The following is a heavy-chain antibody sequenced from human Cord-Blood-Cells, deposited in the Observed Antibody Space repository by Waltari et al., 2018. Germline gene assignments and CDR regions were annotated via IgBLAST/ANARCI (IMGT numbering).Heavy chain of an antibody. V-gene: IGHV1-8*01. CDR2: RNPNSGNT. CDR1: GYTFTSYD. CDR3: ARLVRFLEWFTPTYYYYYMDV. D-gene: IGHD3-3*01. J-gene: IGHJ6*03. Sequence: QVQLVQSGAEVKKPGASVKVSCKASGYTFTSYDINWVRQATGQGFEWMGWRNPNSGNTGYAQKSQGRVTMTRNTSISTAYMELSSLRSEDTAVYYCARLVRFLEWFTPTYYYYYMDVWGKGTTVTVSS.